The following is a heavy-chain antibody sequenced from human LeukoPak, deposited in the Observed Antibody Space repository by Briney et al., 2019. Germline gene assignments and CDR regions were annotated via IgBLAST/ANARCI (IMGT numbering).Heavy chain of an antibody. Sequence: SETLSLTCTVSGGSISSGGYYWSWIRQHPGKGLEWIGYIYYSGSTYYNPSLKSRVTISVDTSKNQFSLKLSSVTAADTAVYYCARGTMTTKDSTNQNYYYYYMDVWGKGTTVTVSS. CDR1: GGSISSGGYY. D-gene: IGHD4-17*01. J-gene: IGHJ6*03. V-gene: IGHV4-31*03. CDR2: IYYSGST. CDR3: ARGTMTTKDSTNQNYYYYYMDV.